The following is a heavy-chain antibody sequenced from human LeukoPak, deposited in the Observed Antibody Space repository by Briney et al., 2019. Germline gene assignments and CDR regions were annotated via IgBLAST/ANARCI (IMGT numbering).Heavy chain of an antibody. J-gene: IGHJ4*02. V-gene: IGHV4-59*08. Sequence: PSETLSLTCTDSGGSISSYYWSWIRQPPGKGLEWIGYIYYSGSTHYNPSLKSRVTISVDTSKKQFSLRLSSVTAADSAVYYCARQAEQQLTYFDYWGQGTLVTVSS. CDR2: IYYSGST. CDR3: ARQAEQQLTYFDY. CDR1: GGSISSYY. D-gene: IGHD6-13*01.